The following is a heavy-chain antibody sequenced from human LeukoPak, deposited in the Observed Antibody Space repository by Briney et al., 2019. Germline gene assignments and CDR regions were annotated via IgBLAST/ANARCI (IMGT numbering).Heavy chain of an antibody. V-gene: IGHV3-23*01. CDR3: AKDGLRLGELSQLDY. D-gene: IGHD3-16*02. J-gene: IGHJ4*02. CDR1: GFTFSSYA. Sequence: GGSLRLSCAASGFTFSSYAMSWVRQAPGKGLEWVSAISGSGGSTYYADSVKGRFTISRDNSKNTLYLQMNSLRAEGTAVYYCAKDGLRLGELSQLDYWGQGTLVTVSS. CDR2: ISGSGGST.